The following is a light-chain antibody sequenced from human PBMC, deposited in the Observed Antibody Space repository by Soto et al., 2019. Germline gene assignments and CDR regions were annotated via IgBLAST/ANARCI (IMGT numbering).Light chain of an antibody. CDR2: RII. CDR3: QQHNNWPLT. J-gene: IGKJ4*01. CDR1: QSVNNY. V-gene: IGKV3-15*01. Sequence: EIVMTQSPATVSVSPGERVTLSCRASQSVNNYLAWYQQKPGQAPRLLVYRIISRATGVPARFSGSGSGTEFTLTISSLQSEDSAVYYCQQHNNWPLTFGGGTKVEIK.